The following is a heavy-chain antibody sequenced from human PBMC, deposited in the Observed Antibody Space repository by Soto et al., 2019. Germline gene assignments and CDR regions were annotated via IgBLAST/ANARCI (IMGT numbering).Heavy chain of an antibody. J-gene: IGHJ4*02. D-gene: IGHD3-22*01. V-gene: IGHV5-10-1*01. CDR1: GYSFAGYW. CDR3: ARQIYDSDTGPNFQYYFDS. Sequence: GESLKISCKGSGYSFAGYWITWVRQKPGKGLEWMGRIDPSDSQTYYSPSFRGHVTISATKSITTVFLQWSTLRASDTAMYYCARQIYDSDTGPNFQYYFDSWGQGTPVTVSS. CDR2: IDPSDSQT.